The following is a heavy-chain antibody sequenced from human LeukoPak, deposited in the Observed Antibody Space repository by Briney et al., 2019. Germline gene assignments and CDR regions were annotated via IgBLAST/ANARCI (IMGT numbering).Heavy chain of an antibody. D-gene: IGHD2-2*01. V-gene: IGHV1-69*05. CDR2: IIPISGTA. Sequence: SVKVSCKASGGTFSSHAIAWVRQAPGQGPEWMGGIIPISGTANYAQKFQGRVTITTDESTSTAYMELSSLTSDDTAVYYCARGLQYQLLKALGYYYMDVWGEGTTVAVSS. CDR1: GGTFSSHA. J-gene: IGHJ6*03. CDR3: ARGLQYQLLKALGYYYMDV.